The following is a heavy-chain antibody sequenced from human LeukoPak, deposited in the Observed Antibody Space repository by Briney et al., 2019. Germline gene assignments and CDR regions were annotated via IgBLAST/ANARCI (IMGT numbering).Heavy chain of an antibody. J-gene: IGHJ1*01. CDR3: AREWDFHH. D-gene: IGHD1-26*01. CDR2: ISSSGSTI. V-gene: IGHV3-48*04. Sequence: GGSLRLSCAASGFTFSSYSMNWVRQAPGKVLDWVSSISSSGSTISYAASVKGRFTFSRDNAKKSLFLQINNLRAEDTAVYYCAREWDFHHWGQGTLVTVSS. CDR1: GFTFSSYS.